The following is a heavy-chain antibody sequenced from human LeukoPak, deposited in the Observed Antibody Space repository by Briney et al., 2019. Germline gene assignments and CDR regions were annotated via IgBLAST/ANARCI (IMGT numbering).Heavy chain of an antibody. CDR2: IKEDGSEK. V-gene: IGHV3-7*04. CDR3: ARGYTCGY. J-gene: IGHJ4*02. Sequence: PGGSLRLSCAASGFALSGFYVHWVRQAPGKGLEWVANIKEDGSEKNYADSVKGRFTISRDNAKNSLYLQMNSLRAEDTAVYYCARGYTCGYWGQGTLVIVSS. CDR1: GFALSGFY. D-gene: IGHD5-18*01.